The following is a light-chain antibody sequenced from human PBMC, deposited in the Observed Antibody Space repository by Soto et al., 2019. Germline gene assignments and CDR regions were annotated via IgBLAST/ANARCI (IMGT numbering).Light chain of an antibody. Sequence: DIQMTQSPSSLSASVGDRVTITCRASQSISSYLNWYQQKPGKAPKLLIYAASSLQSGVPSRFSGSGSGTDFTLTISSLQTEDFATYYCQHSYSTPQTFGQGTKVEIK. CDR2: AAS. J-gene: IGKJ1*01. CDR3: QHSYSTPQT. CDR1: QSISSY. V-gene: IGKV1-39*01.